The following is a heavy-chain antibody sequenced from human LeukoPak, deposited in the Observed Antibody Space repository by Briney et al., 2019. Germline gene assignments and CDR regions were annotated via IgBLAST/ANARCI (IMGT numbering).Heavy chain of an antibody. CDR2: ISYDGSNK. J-gene: IGHJ4*02. CDR3: AKGRSGITMIVVVITGHPFDY. V-gene: IGHV3-30-3*01. D-gene: IGHD3-22*01. Sequence: GGSLRLSCAASGFTFSSYAMHWVRQAPGRGLEWVAVISYDGSNKYYAHPVKGRLTISRDNTTNTLYLHMNSLRAEDTAVYYCAKGRSGITMIVVVITGHPFDYWGQGTLVTVSS. CDR1: GFTFSSYA.